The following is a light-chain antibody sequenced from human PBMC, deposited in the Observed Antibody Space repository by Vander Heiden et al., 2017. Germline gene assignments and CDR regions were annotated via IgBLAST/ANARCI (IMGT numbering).Light chain of an antibody. V-gene: IGKV1-9*01. CDR3: QQLNSYPPT. CDR2: AAS. CDR1: QGISSY. Sequence: DIQLTQSPSFLSASVGDRVTITCRASQGISSYLAWYQQKPGKAPKLLIYAASTLQSGVPSRFSGSGSGTEFTLTISSLQAEDFAIYYCQQLNSYPPTFGPGTKVEIK. J-gene: IGKJ1*01.